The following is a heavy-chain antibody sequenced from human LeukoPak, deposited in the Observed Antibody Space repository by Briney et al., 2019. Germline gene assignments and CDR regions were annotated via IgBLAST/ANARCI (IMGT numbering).Heavy chain of an antibody. CDR2: IYTSEST. J-gene: IGHJ4*02. D-gene: IGHD6-13*01. Sequence: SETLSLTCTVSCASISSGRYYWSWIRQPAGKGLEWIGRIYTSESTDYNPSFKSRVTISLDTSKNQFSLKVRSVTAADTAVYYCARDSPGIAATDTWGQGSLVTVSS. CDR3: ARDSPGIAATDT. CDR1: CASISSGRYY. V-gene: IGHV4-61*02.